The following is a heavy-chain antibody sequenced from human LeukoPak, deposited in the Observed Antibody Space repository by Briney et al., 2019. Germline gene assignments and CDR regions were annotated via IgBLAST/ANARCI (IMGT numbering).Heavy chain of an antibody. V-gene: IGHV1-2*02. CDR2: INPNSGGT. CDR3: ARDSDFWSPNWFDP. Sequence: ASVKVSCKASGYTFTGYYMHWVRQAPGQGLEWMGWINPNSGGTNYAQKFQGRVTMTRDTSISTAYMELSRLRSDDTAVYYCARDSDFWSPNWFDPWGQGTLVTVSS. J-gene: IGHJ5*02. D-gene: IGHD3-3*01. CDR1: GYTFTGYY.